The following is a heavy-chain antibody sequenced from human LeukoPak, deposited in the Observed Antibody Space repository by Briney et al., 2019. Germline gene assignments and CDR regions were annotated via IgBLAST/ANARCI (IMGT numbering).Heavy chain of an antibody. V-gene: IGHV4-39*01. J-gene: IGHJ4*02. CDR2: IYYSGST. CDR3: ARQSIVVVPAATADY. Sequence: SETLSLTCTVSGGSISSSSYYWGWIRQPPGKGLEWIGSIYYSGSTYYNPSLKSRVTVSVDTSKNQFSLKLSSVTAADTAVYYCARQSIVVVPAATADYWGQGTLVTVSS. CDR1: GGSISSSSYY. D-gene: IGHD2-2*01.